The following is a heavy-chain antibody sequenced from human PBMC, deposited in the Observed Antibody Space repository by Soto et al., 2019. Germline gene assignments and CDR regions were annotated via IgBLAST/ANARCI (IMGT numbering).Heavy chain of an antibody. Sequence: QVQLVQSGAEVKKPGASVKVSCKASGYTFTSYGISWVRQAPGQGLEWMGWISAYNGNTNYAQKLQGRVNMTTDTSTSKAYMELRSLRSDDTAVYYCARSGSSTSYYYYGMDVWGQGTTVTVSS. V-gene: IGHV1-18*01. J-gene: IGHJ6*02. CDR2: ISAYNGNT. D-gene: IGHD1-26*01. CDR1: GYTFTSYG. CDR3: ARSGSSTSYYYYGMDV.